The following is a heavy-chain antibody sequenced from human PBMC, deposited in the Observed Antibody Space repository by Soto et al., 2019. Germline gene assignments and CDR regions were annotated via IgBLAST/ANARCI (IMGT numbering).Heavy chain of an antibody. CDR1: GGSISSSSYY. D-gene: IGHD1-7*01. CDR3: ASRVKLELPLYDY. J-gene: IGHJ4*02. V-gene: IGHV4-39*01. Sequence: SETLSLTCTVSGGSISSSSYYWGWIRQPPGKGLEWIGSIYYSGSTYYNPSLKSRVTISVDTSKNQFSLKLSSVTAADTAVYYSASRVKLELPLYDYWGQGTLVTVSS. CDR2: IYYSGST.